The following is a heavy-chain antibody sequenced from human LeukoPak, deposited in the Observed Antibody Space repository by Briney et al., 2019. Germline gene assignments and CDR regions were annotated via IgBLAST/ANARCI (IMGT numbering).Heavy chain of an antibody. J-gene: IGHJ4*02. V-gene: IGHV4-39*01. Sequence: SETLSLTCTVSGGSISSSSYYWGWIRQPPGKGLEWIGSIYYSGSTYYNPSLKSRVTISVDTSKNQFSLKLSSVTAADTAVYYCASLAVAGLSEGYWGQGTLVIVSS. CDR3: ASLAVAGLSEGY. CDR2: IYYSGST. D-gene: IGHD6-19*01. CDR1: GGSISSSSYY.